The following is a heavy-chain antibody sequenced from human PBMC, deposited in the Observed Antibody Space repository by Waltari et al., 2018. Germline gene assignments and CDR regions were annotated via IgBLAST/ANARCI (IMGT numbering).Heavy chain of an antibody. CDR3: ASFYGSGRPFDY. CDR2: IYYSGST. V-gene: IGHV4-59*01. Sequence: QVQLQESGPGLVKPSETLSLTCTVSGGSISSYYLSWIRQPPGKGLEWIGYIYYSGSTNYNPSLKSRVTISVDTSKNQFSLKLSSVTAADTAVYYCASFYGSGRPFDYWGQGTLVTVSS. CDR1: GGSISSYY. J-gene: IGHJ4*02. D-gene: IGHD3-10*01.